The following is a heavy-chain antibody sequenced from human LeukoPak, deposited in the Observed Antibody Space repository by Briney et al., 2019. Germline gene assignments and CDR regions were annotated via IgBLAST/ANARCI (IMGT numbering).Heavy chain of an antibody. J-gene: IGHJ4*02. CDR2: IYTSGST. V-gene: IGHV4-4*07. CDR1: GGSISSYY. D-gene: IGHD6-19*01. CDR3: ARDGIAVAGLSWSFDY. Sequence: PSETLSLTCTASGGSISSYYWSWIRQPAGKGLEWIGRIYTSGSTNYNPSLKSRVTMSVDTSKNQFSLKLSSVTAADTAVYYCARDGIAVAGLSWSFDYWGQGTLVTVSS.